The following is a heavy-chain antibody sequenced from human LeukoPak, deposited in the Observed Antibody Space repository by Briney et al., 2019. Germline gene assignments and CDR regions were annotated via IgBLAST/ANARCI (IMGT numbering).Heavy chain of an antibody. CDR1: GGSISSYY. CDR2: IYYSGST. D-gene: IGHD3-10*01. CDR3: APLLWFGELSN. Sequence: SETLSLTCTVSGGSISSYYWSWIRQPPGKGLEWIGYIYYSGSTNYNPSLKSRVTISVDTSKNQFSLKLSSVTAADTAVYYCAPLLWFGELSNWGQGTLVTVSS. V-gene: IGHV4-59*01. J-gene: IGHJ4*02.